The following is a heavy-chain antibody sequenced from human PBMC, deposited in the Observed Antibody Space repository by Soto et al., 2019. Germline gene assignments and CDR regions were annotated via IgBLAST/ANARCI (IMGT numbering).Heavy chain of an antibody. CDR3: ARSTYYYDSSGYGFYYFDY. CDR2: IDWDDDK. CDR1: VFSLSTSRMC. Sequence: PTRVRHTQALTLTCTFSVFSLSTSRMCVSWIRQPPGKALEWLARIDWDDDKYYSTSLKTRLTISKDTSKNQVVLTMTNMDPVDTATYYCARSTYYYDSSGYGFYYFDYWGQGTLVTVSS. J-gene: IGHJ4*02. D-gene: IGHD3-22*01. V-gene: IGHV2-70*11.